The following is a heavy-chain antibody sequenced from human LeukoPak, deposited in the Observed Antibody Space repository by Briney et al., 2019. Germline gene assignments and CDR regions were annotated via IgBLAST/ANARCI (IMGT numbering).Heavy chain of an antibody. D-gene: IGHD3-9*01. V-gene: IGHV1-46*01. J-gene: IGHJ4*02. CDR3: ARESYDILTGYWGFDY. CDR1: GYTFTSYY. CDR2: INPSGGST. Sequence: ASMKVSCKASGYTFTSYYMHWVRQAPGQGLEWMGIINPSGGSTSYAQKFQGRVTMTRDTSTSTVYMELSSLRSEDTAVYYCARESYDILTGYWGFDYWGQGTLVTVSS.